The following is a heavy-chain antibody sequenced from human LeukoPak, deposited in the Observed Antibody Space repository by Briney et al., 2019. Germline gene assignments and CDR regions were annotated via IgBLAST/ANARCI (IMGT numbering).Heavy chain of an antibody. CDR3: AKDAGDYYYMDV. CDR1: GFTFDDYA. Sequence: GGSLRLSCAASGFTFDDYAMHWVRQAPGKGLEGVSLISWDGGSTYYADSVKGRFTISRDNSKNSLYLQMNSLRAEDTALYYCAKDAGDYYYMDVWGKGTTVTVSS. CDR2: ISWDGGST. D-gene: IGHD1-14*01. J-gene: IGHJ6*03. V-gene: IGHV3-43D*03.